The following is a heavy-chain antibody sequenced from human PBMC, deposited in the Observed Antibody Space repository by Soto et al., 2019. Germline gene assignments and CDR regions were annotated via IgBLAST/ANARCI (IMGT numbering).Heavy chain of an antibody. J-gene: IGHJ4*02. Sequence: QVQLQESGPGLVKPSQTLSLTCTVSGGSISSGDYYWSWIRQPPGKGLEWIGYIYYSGSTYYNPSLTXRXTXSXHTSKNQFSLKLSSVPAADTAVYYCARAQGSGFLVSWGQGTLVTVSS. CDR2: IYYSGST. CDR1: GGSISSGDYY. D-gene: IGHD3-10*01. V-gene: IGHV4-30-4*01. CDR3: ARAQGSGFLVS.